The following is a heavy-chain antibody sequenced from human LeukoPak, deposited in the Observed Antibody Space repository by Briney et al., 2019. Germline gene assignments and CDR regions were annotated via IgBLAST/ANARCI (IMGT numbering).Heavy chain of an antibody. J-gene: IGHJ2*01. Sequence: GGSLRLSCAASGFTFSSYAMSWVRQAPGKGLEWVSAISGSGGSTYYADSVKGRFTISRDNAKNTLYLQMNSLRAEDTAVYYCARSSERSSWYAVWNWYFDLWGRGTLVTVSS. D-gene: IGHD6-13*01. V-gene: IGHV3-23*01. CDR1: GFTFSSYA. CDR2: ISGSGGST. CDR3: ARSSERSSWYAVWNWYFDL.